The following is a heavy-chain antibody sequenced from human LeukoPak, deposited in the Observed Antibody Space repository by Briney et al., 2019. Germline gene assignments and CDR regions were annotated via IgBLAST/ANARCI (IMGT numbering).Heavy chain of an antibody. J-gene: IGHJ5*02. CDR1: GFTFSSYT. D-gene: IGHD2-8*01. V-gene: IGHV3-23*01. CDR3: AKEASYCTNGVCYSRIFDT. CDR2: ISGSGGST. Sequence: GGSLRLSCAASGFTFSSYTMSWVRQAPGRGLEWVSAISGSGGSTFYADSVKGRFTMSRDNSKNTLYLQMNSLRAEDTAVYYCAKEASYCTNGVCYSRIFDTWGQGTLVTVSS.